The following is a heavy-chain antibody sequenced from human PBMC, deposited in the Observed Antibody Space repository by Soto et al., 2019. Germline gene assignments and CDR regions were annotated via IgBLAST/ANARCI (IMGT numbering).Heavy chain of an antibody. D-gene: IGHD6-13*01. CDR2: ISWNSGSI. CDR1: GFTFDDYA. V-gene: IGHV3-9*01. J-gene: IGHJ1*01. CDR3: AKDTWGGSSSWYWVYFQH. Sequence: GGSLRLSCAASGFTFDDYAMHWVRQAPGKGLEWVSGISWNSGSIGYADSVKGRFTISRDNAKNSLYLQMNSLRAEDTALYYCAKDTWGGSSSWYWVYFQHWGQGTLVTVSS.